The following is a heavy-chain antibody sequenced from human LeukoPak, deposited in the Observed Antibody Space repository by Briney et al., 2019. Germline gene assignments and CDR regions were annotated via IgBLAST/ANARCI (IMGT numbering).Heavy chain of an antibody. CDR2: IYYSGST. D-gene: IGHD2-15*01. J-gene: IGHJ6*02. CDR1: GGSISSGGYY. V-gene: IGHV4-31*03. CDR3: AIDRVAYGMDV. Sequence: SQTLSLTCTVSGGSISSGGYYWSWLRQHPGKGLEWIGYIYYSGSTYYNPSLKSRVTISVDTSKNQFSLKLSSVTAADTAVYYCAIDRVAYGMDVWGQGTTVTVSS.